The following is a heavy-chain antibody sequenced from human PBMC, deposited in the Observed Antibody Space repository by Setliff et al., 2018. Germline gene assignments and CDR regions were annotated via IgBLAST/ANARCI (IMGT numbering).Heavy chain of an antibody. Sequence: SETLSLTCAVSGYSLNTNSYWGWIRQPPGKRLEWIGEIIHSGSTNYNPSLKSRVSFSVDASKNHFSLKLNDVTAADTAVYYCARAGDRGLGGMDVWGQGTTVTVSS. CDR2: IIHSGST. D-gene: IGHD7-27*01. J-gene: IGHJ6*02. CDR3: ARAGDRGLGGMDV. V-gene: IGHV4-38-2*01. CDR1: GYSLNTNSY.